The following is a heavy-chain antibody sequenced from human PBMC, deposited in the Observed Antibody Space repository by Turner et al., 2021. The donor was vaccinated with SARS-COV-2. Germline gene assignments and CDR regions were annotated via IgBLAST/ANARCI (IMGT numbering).Heavy chain of an antibody. D-gene: IGHD3-10*01. Sequence: EVQLVESGGGLVQPGGSVRLLCAASGFTVSSNYMSWVRQAPGKGLVWVAVIYSGGSTFYAVSVKGRFTISRDNSKNTLYLQMNSLRAEDTAVYYCAREVTGSSNTGVYFDYWGQGTLVTVSS. CDR1: GFTVSSNY. V-gene: IGHV3-66*01. CDR3: AREVTGSSNTGVYFDY. CDR2: IYSGGST. J-gene: IGHJ4*02.